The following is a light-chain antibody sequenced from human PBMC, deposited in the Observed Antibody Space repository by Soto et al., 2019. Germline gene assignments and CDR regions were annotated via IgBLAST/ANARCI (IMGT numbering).Light chain of an antibody. Sequence: QSALTQPASVSGSPGQSITISCTGTSSDIGGYNYVSWYQQYPGKAPKLIIFGVSDRPSGVSNRFSGSKSGTTASLTISGLQSEDEADYYCSSYKTSSTVVVVGGGTKLTV. CDR2: GVS. CDR3: SSYKTSSTVVV. CDR1: SSDIGGYNY. V-gene: IGLV2-14*01. J-gene: IGLJ2*01.